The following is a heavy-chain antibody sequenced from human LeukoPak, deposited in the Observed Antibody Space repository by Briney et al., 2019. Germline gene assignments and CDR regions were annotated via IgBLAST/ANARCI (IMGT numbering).Heavy chain of an antibody. V-gene: IGHV1-18*01. D-gene: IGHD3-22*01. CDR2: ISAYNGNT. Sequence: GASVTVSCKASGYTFTSYGISWVRQAPGQGLEWMGWISAYNGNTNYAQKLQGRVTMTTDTSTSTAYMELRSLRSDDTAVYYCARGVYDSSGYYLSDFDYWGQGTLVTVSS. CDR1: GYTFTSYG. J-gene: IGHJ4*02. CDR3: ARGVYDSSGYYLSDFDY.